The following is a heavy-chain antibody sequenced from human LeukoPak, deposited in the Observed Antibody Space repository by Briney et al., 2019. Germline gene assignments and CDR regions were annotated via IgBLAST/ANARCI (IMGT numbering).Heavy chain of an antibody. V-gene: IGHV1-2*02. J-gene: IGHJ4*02. D-gene: IGHD1-26*01. CDR2: INPNSGGT. CDR3: ARDSGSYYDY. Sequence: GASVKVSCKASGYTFTSYDINWVRQAPGQGLEWMGWINPNSGGTNYAQKFQGRVTMTRDTSISTAYMELSRLRSDDTAVYYCARDSGSYYDYWGQGTLVTVSS. CDR1: GYTFTSYD.